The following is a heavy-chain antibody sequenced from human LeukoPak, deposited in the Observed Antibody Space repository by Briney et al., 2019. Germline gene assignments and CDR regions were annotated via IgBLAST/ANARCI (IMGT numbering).Heavy chain of an antibody. J-gene: IGHJ6*03. CDR2: IYYSGRT. V-gene: IGHV4-30-4*08. CDR3: ARAVLRFVEWLPPRPYYYYMDV. D-gene: IGHD3-3*01. CDR1: GGYLSSGDYY. Sequence: SETLSLTCTVSGGYLSSGDYYWSWIRQPPGKGQEWIGYIYYSGRTYYNPSLKSRVTISVDTVKNQFSLKLSSVTAAVTAVYYCARAVLRFVEWLPPRPYYYYMDVWGKGTTVTVSS.